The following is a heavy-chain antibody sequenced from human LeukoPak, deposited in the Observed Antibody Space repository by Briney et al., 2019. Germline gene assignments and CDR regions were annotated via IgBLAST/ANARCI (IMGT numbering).Heavy chain of an antibody. CDR1: GYTFTGYY. J-gene: IGHJ3*02. V-gene: IGHV1-2*02. CDR3: ARAEYYYDSSGYFFYTYSDAFDI. CDR2: INPNSGGT. D-gene: IGHD3-22*01. Sequence: ASVKVSCKASGYTFTGYYMHWVRQAPGQGLEWMGWINPNSGGTNYAQKFQGRVTMTRDTSISTAYMELSRLRSDDTAVYYCARAEYYYDSSGYFFYTYSDAFDIWGQGTMVTVSS.